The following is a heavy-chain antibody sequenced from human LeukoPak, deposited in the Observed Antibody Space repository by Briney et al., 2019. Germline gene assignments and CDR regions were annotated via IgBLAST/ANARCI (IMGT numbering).Heavy chain of an antibody. D-gene: IGHD1-26*01. CDR2: INHSGST. Sequence: SETLSLTCAVYGGSFSGYYWSWIRQPPGKGLEWIGEINHSGSTNYNPSLKSRVTISVDTSKNQFSLKLSSVTAADTAVYYCATPQLGSTRATVDYWGQGTLVTVSS. J-gene: IGHJ4*02. V-gene: IGHV4-34*01. CDR3: ATPQLGSTRATVDY. CDR1: GGSFSGYY.